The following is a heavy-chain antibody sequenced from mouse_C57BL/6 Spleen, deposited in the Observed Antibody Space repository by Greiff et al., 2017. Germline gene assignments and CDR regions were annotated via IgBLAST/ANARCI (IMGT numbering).Heavy chain of an antibody. V-gene: IGHV1-66*01. CDR1: GYSFTSYY. D-gene: IGHD4-1*01. CDR2: IYPGSGNT. CDR3: TRRANWDWYFDV. J-gene: IGHJ1*03. Sequence: QVQLQQSGPELVKPGASVKISCKASGYSFTSYYIHRVKQRPGQGLEWIGWIYPGSGNTKYNEKFKGKATLTADTSSSTAYMQLSSLTSEDSAVYYCTRRANWDWYFDVWGTGTTVTVSS.